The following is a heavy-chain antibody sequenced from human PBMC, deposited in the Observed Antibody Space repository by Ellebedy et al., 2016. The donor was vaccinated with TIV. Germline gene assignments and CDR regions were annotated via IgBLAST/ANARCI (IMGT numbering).Heavy chain of an antibody. V-gene: IGHV4-34*01. Sequence: MPSETLSLTCAVYGGSFSGYYWSWIRQPPGKGLEWIGELNHSGSTNSNPSLKSRVTISVDTSKNQFSLKLSSVTAADTAVYYCARGARSVYYYGSGSYLIYFDYWGQGTLVTVSS. CDR1: GGSFSGYY. CDR3: ARGARSVYYYGSGSYLIYFDY. CDR2: LNHSGST. D-gene: IGHD3-10*01. J-gene: IGHJ4*02.